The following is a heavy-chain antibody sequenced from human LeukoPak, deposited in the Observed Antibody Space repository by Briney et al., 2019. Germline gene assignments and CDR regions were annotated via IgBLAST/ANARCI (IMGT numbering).Heavy chain of an antibody. CDR3: AASSSSVLYYFDY. J-gene: IGHJ4*02. CDR2: IKQDGSEK. Sequence: AGGSLRLSCAASGFTLSSYWMSWVRQAPGKGLEWVANIKQDGSEKYYVDSVKGRFTISRDNAKNSLYLQVNSLRAEDTAVYYCAASSSSVLYYFDYWGQGTLVTVSS. V-gene: IGHV3-7*01. D-gene: IGHD6-6*01. CDR1: GFTLSSYW.